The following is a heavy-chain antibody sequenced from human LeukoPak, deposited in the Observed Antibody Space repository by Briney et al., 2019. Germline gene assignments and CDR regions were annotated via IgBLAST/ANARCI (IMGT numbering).Heavy chain of an antibody. CDR2: ISWNSGNI. V-gene: IGHV3-9*01. CDR1: GFTFDDYA. J-gene: IGHJ4*02. Sequence: GGSLRLSCAASGFTFDDYAMHWVRQTPGKGLEWVSGISWNSGNIGYADSVKGRFTISRDNAKNSLYLQMNSLRAEDTAVYYCAKDRPNYYGSNGHYYRRDGDYWGQGTLVTVSS. CDR3: AKDRPNYYGSNGHYYRRDGDY. D-gene: IGHD3-22*01.